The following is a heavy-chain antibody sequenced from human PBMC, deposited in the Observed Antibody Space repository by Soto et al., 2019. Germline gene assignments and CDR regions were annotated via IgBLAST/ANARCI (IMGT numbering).Heavy chain of an antibody. V-gene: IGHV1-2*02. J-gene: IGHJ4*02. CDR3: AREPATAKPEGVDF. CDR2: INPNRGGT. CDR1: GYTFSDYY. D-gene: IGHD1-1*01. Sequence: ASVKVSCKASGYTFSDYYIHWVRQAPGQGLEWMGWINPNRGGTKYAPKFQGGVTMTRDTSITTAYMELSRLRSGDTAVYYCAREPATAKPEGVDFWGQGTLVTVSS.